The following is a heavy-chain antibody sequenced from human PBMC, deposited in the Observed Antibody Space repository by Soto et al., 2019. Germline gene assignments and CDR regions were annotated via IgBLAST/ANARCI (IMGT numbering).Heavy chain of an antibody. D-gene: IGHD2-15*01. J-gene: IGHJ3*02. CDR2: INHSGST. CDR3: ARRGYCSGGSCFWYVAGAFDI. CDR1: GGSFSGYY. Sequence: ETLSLTCAVYGGSFSGYYWSWIRQPPGKGLEWIGEINHSGSTNYNPSLKSRVTISVDTSKNQFSLKLSSVTAADTAVYYCARRGYCSGGSCFWYVAGAFDIWGQGTMVTVSS. V-gene: IGHV4-34*01.